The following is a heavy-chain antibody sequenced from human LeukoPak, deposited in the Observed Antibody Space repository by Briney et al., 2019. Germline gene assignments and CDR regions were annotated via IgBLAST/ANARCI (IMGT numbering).Heavy chain of an antibody. CDR1: GGSISSYY. J-gene: IGHJ6*02. CDR2: IYHSGSGST. CDR3: ARINDFWSGPTLDV. D-gene: IGHD3-3*01. V-gene: IGHV4-59*12. Sequence: SETLSLTCTVSGGSISSYYWSWIRQPPGKGLEWIGYIYHSGSGSTYYNPSLKSRVTISIDKCKDQFSLRLNSVSAADTAVDYCARINDFWSGPTLDVWGQGTTVTVSS.